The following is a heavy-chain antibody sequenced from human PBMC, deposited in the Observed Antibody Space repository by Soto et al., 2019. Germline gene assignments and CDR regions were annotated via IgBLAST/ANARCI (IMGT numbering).Heavy chain of an antibody. CDR3: ARGSIAARPSYYYYGMDV. D-gene: IGHD6-6*01. CDR1: GGSFSGYY. V-gene: IGHV4-34*01. Sequence: SETLSLTCAIYGGSFSGYYWSWIRQPPGKGLEWIGEINHSGSTNYNPSLKSRVTISVDTSKNQFSLKLSSVTAADTAVYYCARGSIAARPSYYYYGMDVWGQGTTVTVSS. CDR2: INHSGST. J-gene: IGHJ6*02.